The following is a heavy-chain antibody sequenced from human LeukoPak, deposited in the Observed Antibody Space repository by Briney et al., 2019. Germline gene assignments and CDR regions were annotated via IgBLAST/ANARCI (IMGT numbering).Heavy chain of an antibody. J-gene: IGHJ4*02. CDR3: ARVRCSSNSCFPDY. D-gene: IGHD2-2*01. CDR1: GFTFSTYW. Sequence: GGSLRLSCAASGFTFSTYWMSWVRQAPGKGLEWVANIKQDGSDKYYVDSVKGRFTISRDNAENSLFLQMNSLSAEDTAIYYCARVRCSSNSCFPDYWGQGTLVTVSS. V-gene: IGHV3-7*01. CDR2: IKQDGSDK.